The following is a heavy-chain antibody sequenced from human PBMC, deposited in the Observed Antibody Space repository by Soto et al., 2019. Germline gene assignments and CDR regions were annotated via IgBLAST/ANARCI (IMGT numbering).Heavy chain of an antibody. CDR3: AREYNARPLAYGLDV. Sequence: NPGGSLRLSCVGSGFTFSTYSINWVRQAPGKGLEWVSSISSRSDIYYADSVKGRFTISRDNAKNSVSLQMNSLRAEDTAVYYCAREYNARPLAYGLDVWGQGTTVTVSS. CDR2: ISSRSDI. CDR1: GFTFSTYS. J-gene: IGHJ6*02. D-gene: IGHD1-20*01. V-gene: IGHV3-21*01.